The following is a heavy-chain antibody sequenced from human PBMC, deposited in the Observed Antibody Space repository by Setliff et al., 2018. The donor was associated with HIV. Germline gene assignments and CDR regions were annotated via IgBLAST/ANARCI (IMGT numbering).Heavy chain of an antibody. CDR3: AALGYSSTWNY. CDR1: GFTFDDYA. CDR2: ISWDGGSS. J-gene: IGHJ4*02. V-gene: IGHV3-43D*03. D-gene: IGHD6-13*01. Sequence: GGSLRLSCAASGFTFDDYAMHWVRQAPGRGLEWVSFISWDGGSSDYADSVKGLFTISRDNSKSSLFLQMDSLRAEDTAFYYCAALGYSSTWNYWGQGTLVTVSS.